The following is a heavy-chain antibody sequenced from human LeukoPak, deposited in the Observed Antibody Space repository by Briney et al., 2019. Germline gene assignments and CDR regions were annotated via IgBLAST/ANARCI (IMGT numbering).Heavy chain of an antibody. CDR3: ARSFSNENWFDP. CDR1: GYTFTSYY. Sequence: ASVKVSCKASGYTFTSYYMHWVRQAPGQGLEWMGIINPSGGSTSYAQKFQGRVTMTRDASTSTVYMELSSLRSEDTAVYYCARSFSNENWFDPWGQGTLVTVSS. V-gene: IGHV1-46*01. CDR2: INPSGGST. J-gene: IGHJ5*02. D-gene: IGHD1-1*01.